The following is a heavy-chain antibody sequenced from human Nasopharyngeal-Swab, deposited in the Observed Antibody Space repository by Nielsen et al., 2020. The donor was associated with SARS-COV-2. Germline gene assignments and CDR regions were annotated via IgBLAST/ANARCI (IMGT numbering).Heavy chain of an antibody. D-gene: IGHD3-22*01. Sequence: GESPKIPCAAPGFTFSRYTMHLVRQAPGKGLEWVAVISYDGSNKYYADSVKGRFTISRDISKNTLYLQMNSLRAEDTAVFYCASTPLDSSGYYYAFHYWGRGTLVTVSS. J-gene: IGHJ4*02. CDR1: GFTFSRYT. V-gene: IGHV3-30-3*01. CDR2: ISYDGSNK. CDR3: ASTPLDSSGYYYAFHY.